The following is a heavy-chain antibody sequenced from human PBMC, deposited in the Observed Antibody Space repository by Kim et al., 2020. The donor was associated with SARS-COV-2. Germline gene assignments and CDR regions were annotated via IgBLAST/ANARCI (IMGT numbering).Heavy chain of an antibody. CDR2: GT. V-gene: IGHV1-2*04. D-gene: IGHD3-22*01. CDR3: ARDDKNAFDI. J-gene: IGHJ3*02. Sequence: GTNYALKFQGWVTMTRDTFISTAYMELSRLRSDDTAVYYCARDDKNAFDIWGQGTMVTVSS.